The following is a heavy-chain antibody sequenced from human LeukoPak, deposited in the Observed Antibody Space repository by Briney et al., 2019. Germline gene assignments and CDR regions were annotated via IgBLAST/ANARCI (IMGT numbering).Heavy chain of an antibody. Sequence: GRSLRLSCAASGFTFSSYGMHWVRQAPGKGLEWVAVILSNRSNKYYADSVKGRFTISRDNPKNTLYLQMNNLRAEDTALYYCAKGRGEIAMVREVYFVYWGQGTLVT. J-gene: IGHJ4*02. CDR3: AKGRGEIAMVREVYFVY. V-gene: IGHV3-30*18. CDR2: ILSNRSNK. D-gene: IGHD3-10*01. CDR1: GFTFSSYG.